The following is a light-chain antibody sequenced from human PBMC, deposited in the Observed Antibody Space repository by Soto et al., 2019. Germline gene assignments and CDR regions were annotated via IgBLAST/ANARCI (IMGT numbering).Light chain of an antibody. CDR2: GAS. V-gene: IGKV3-20*01. J-gene: IGKJ1*01. CDR1: HILFDSDNGNTY. CDR3: QQYGSSPLT. Sequence: IVMTQTPLSLPVTPGEPASISCRSIHILFDSDNGNTYLAWYQQKPGQAPRLLIYGASSRATGIPDRFSGSGSGTDFTLTISRLEPEDFAVYYCQQYGSSPLTFGQGTKVDIK.